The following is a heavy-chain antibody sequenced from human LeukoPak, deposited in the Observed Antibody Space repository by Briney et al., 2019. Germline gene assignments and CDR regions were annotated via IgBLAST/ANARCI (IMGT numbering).Heavy chain of an antibody. D-gene: IGHD3-10*01. Sequence: GGSLRLSCAASGFTFSSYAMSWVRQAPGKGLEWVSGISGSGASTYYADSVRGRFTISRDNSKNTLHLQMNSLRAEDTAVYYCANDGSGRRSFDPWGQGTLVTV. CDR2: ISGSGAST. CDR3: ANDGSGRRSFDP. V-gene: IGHV3-23*01. CDR1: GFTFSSYA. J-gene: IGHJ5*02.